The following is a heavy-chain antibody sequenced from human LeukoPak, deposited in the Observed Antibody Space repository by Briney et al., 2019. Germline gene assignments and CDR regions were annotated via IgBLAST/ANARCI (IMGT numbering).Heavy chain of an antibody. CDR1: GFNFRNYA. CDR3: AREQVGALDY. D-gene: IGHD1-26*01. V-gene: IGHV3-23*01. CDR2: ISSSGGST. J-gene: IGHJ4*02. Sequence: PGGSLRLSCAASGFNFRNYAMTWVRQAPGKGLEWVSAISSSGGSTYYTDSVKGRFTISRDNSKNTLYLQMNSLRAEDTAVYYCAREQVGALDYWGQGTLVTVSS.